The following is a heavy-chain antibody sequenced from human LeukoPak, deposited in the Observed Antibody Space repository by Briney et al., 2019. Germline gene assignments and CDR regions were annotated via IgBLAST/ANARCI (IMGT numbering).Heavy chain of an antibody. J-gene: IGHJ4*02. D-gene: IGHD3-10*01. CDR3: AGYNYGSKGTFDY. V-gene: IGHV4-59*01. CDR1: GVSISSYY. CDR2: IYSGGST. Sequence: SETLSLTCSVSGVSISSYYWSWIRQPPGKGLEWIGYIYSGGSTSYNPSLKSRVTISVDTSKNQFSLKLNSVTAADTAVYYCAGYNYGSKGTFDYWGQGNPVTVSS.